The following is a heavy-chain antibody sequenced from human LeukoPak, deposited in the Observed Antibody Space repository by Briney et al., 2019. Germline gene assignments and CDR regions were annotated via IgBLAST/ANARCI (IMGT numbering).Heavy chain of an antibody. CDR1: GYTLTELS. Sequence: ASVQVSCHVSGYTLTELSMHWVRQAPGKGREWMGGFDREDGETVYAQKFQGRVTMTEDTSTDTAYMELSSLRSEDTAVYYCATEYDILTGYYSRPEYFQHWGQGTLVTVSS. V-gene: IGHV1-24*01. CDR3: ATEYDILTGYYSRPEYFQH. J-gene: IGHJ1*01. CDR2: FDREDGET. D-gene: IGHD3-9*01.